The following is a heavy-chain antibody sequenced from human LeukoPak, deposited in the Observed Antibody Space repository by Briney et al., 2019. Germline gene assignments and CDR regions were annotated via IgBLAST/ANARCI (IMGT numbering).Heavy chain of an antibody. Sequence: GGSLRLSCAASGFTFSSYWMHWVRRAPGKGLVWVSRINSDGSSTSYADSVKGRFTISRDNAKNTLYLQMNSLRAEDTAVYYCARDLVVASARYYYYYYGMDVWGQGTTVTVSS. J-gene: IGHJ6*02. CDR3: ARDLVVASARYYYYYYGMDV. CDR1: GFTFSSYW. CDR2: INSDGSST. V-gene: IGHV3-74*01. D-gene: IGHD2-2*01.